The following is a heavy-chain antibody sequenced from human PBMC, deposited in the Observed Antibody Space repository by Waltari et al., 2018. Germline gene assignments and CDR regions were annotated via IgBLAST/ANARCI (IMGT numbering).Heavy chain of an antibody. Sequence: QVQLQESGPGLVKPSSATPCPSPALSLVAPFSSGGYYWSWLRQPPGQGLEWIGYIYYSGSTYYNPSLKSRVTISVDTSKNQFSLKLSSVTAADTAVYYCARADSYYYDSSGYSGAFDIWGQGTMVTVSS. J-gene: IGHJ3*02. D-gene: IGHD3-22*01. V-gene: IGHV4-31*03. CDR1: VAPFSSGGYY. CDR2: IYYSGST. CDR3: ARADSYYYDSSGYSGAFDI.